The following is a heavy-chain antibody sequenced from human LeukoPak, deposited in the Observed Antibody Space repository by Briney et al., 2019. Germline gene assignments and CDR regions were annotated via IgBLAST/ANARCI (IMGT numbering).Heavy chain of an antibody. J-gene: IGHJ6*02. CDR2: ISPYNGNT. Sequence: ASVKVSCKASGYTFTNFGISWIRQAPGQGLEWMGWISPYNGNTNYAQKFQGRVTMTTETSTATAYMELWSLRSDDTAMYFCARQPHYYYGMDVWGQGTTVTVSS. CDR1: GYTFTNFG. V-gene: IGHV1-18*01. CDR3: ARQPHYYYGMDV.